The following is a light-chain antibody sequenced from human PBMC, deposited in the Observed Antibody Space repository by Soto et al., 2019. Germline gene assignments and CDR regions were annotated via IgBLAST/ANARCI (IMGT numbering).Light chain of an antibody. V-gene: IGLV2-11*01. CDR3: SSFTTSHTYI. J-gene: IGLJ1*01. Sequence: QSALTQPHSVSWSPGQSVTISFTGTSVDVGAYDFVSWYQQHPGKAPKLLIYVVSGRPSGVPDRFSGSKSGNAASLTISGLQAEDEADYSCSSFTTSHTYIFGTGTKLTVL. CDR2: VVS. CDR1: SVDVGAYDF.